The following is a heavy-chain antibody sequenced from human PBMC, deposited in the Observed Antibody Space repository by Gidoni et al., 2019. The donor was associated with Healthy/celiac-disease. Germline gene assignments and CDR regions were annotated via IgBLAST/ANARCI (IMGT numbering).Heavy chain of an antibody. Sequence: EVQLVESGAGVVQPGGALRPSCAASVFTFRNAWWCWVRQAPGKGLECGGRIKSKTEGWSTVFAAPVKGRFTILRDYSKHTLYLQMNSLETEDPAVYFCTTDHVRFGCPVDYWGQGTLVTVSS. CDR2: IKSKTEGWST. D-gene: IGHD3-10*01. J-gene: IGHJ4*02. CDR1: VFTFRNAW. V-gene: IGHV3-15*01. CDR3: TTDHVRFGCPVDY.